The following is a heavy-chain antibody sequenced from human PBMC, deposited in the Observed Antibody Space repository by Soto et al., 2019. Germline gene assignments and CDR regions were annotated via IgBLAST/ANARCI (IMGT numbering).Heavy chain of an antibody. CDR1: GGSISSGGYY. D-gene: IGHD3-9*01. Sequence: SETLSLTCTVSGGSISSGGYYWSWIRQHPGKGLEWIGYIYYSGSTYYDPSLKSRVTISVDTSKNQFSLKLSSVTAADTAVYYCARTYYDILTGYYISPAFDYWGQGTLVTVSS. J-gene: IGHJ4*02. CDR2: IYYSGST. V-gene: IGHV4-31*03. CDR3: ARTYYDILTGYYISPAFDY.